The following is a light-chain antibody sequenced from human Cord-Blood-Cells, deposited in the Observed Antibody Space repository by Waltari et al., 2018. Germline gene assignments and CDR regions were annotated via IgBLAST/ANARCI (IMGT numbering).Light chain of an antibody. CDR3: CSYAGSSTYV. Sequence: QSALTQPASVSGSPGQSITLYCTGTSSDVGGYNLVSWYQQHPGKAPKLMIYEGSKRPSGVSNRFSGSKSGNTASLTISGLQAEDEADYYCCSYAGSSTYVFGTGTKVTVL. CDR2: EGS. CDR1: SSDVGGYNL. J-gene: IGLJ1*01. V-gene: IGLV2-23*01.